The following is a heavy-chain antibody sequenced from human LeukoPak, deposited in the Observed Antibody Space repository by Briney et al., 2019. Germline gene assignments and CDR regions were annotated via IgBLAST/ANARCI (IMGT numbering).Heavy chain of an antibody. V-gene: IGHV3-72*01. CDR1: GFTFSDHY. CDR3: ARSMYGEGRRIIDFDY. J-gene: IGHJ4*02. CDR2: TRNKVNSYTT. D-gene: IGHD4/OR15-4a*01. Sequence: PGGSLRLSCAASGFTFSDHYIDWVRQAPGKGLEWVARTRNKVNSYTTAYAASVTGRFTASRDDSSNSVYLQMNSLKIDDTAVYYCARSMYGEGRRIIDFDYWGQGSLLTVSS.